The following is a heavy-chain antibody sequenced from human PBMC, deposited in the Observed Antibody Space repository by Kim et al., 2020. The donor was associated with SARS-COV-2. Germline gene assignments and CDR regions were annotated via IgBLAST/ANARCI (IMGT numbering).Heavy chain of an antibody. V-gene: IGHV1-2*06. Sequence: ASVKVSCKASGYTFTGYYMHWVRQAPGQGLEWMGRINPNRGGINYAQKFQGRVTMTRDTSISTAYMELSRLRSDDTAVYYCARGGIAAAGVDYWGQGTLVTVSS. CDR1: GYTFTGYY. CDR2: INPNRGGI. CDR3: ARGGIAAAGVDY. J-gene: IGHJ4*02. D-gene: IGHD6-13*01.